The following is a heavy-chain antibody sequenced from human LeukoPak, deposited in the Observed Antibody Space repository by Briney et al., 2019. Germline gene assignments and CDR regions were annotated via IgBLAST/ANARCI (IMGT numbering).Heavy chain of an antibody. J-gene: IGHJ4*02. CDR3: ARDLPVDY. D-gene: IGHD4-17*01. Sequence: GGSLRLSCAASGFTFSSYSMNWVRLAPGKGLEWVSYISSSSSTIYYADSVKGRFTISRDNAKNSLYLQMNSLRAEDTAVYYCARDLPVDYWGQGTLVTVSS. CDR2: ISSSSSTI. V-gene: IGHV3-48*01. CDR1: GFTFSSYS.